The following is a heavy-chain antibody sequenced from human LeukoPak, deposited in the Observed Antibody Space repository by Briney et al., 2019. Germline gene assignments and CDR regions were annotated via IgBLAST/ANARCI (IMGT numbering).Heavy chain of an antibody. CDR1: GYSLSSGYY. V-gene: IGHV4-38-2*02. D-gene: IGHD3-10*01. J-gene: IGHJ4*02. CDR2: IYHSGST. Sequence: SETLSLTCAVSGYSLSSGYYWGWIRQPPGKGLEWIGSIYHSGSTYYNPSLKSRVTISVDTSKNQFSLKLSSVTAADTAVYYGARDGGNLRWFGELLGFDYWGQGTLVTVSS. CDR3: ARDGGNLRWFGELLGFDY.